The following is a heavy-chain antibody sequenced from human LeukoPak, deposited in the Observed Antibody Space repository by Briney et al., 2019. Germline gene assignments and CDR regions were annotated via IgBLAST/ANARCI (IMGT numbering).Heavy chain of an antibody. CDR3: ARVVDRGIVVIPTAVDAFDF. CDR2: INPNSGGT. CDR1: GYTFIGYY. D-gene: IGHD2-2*01. Sequence: ASVKVSCKASGYTFIGYYVHWVRQAPGQGLEWMGWINPNSGGTDYAQKFQGRVIMTRDTSISTAYMELGRLTFDDTAVYYCARVVDRGIVVIPTAVDAFDFWGQGTMVTVSS. J-gene: IGHJ3*01. V-gene: IGHV1-2*02.